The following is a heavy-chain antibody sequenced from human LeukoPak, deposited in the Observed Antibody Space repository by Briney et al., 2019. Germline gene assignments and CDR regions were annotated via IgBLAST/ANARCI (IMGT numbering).Heavy chain of an antibody. J-gene: IGHJ4*02. D-gene: IGHD6-19*01. Sequence: SETLSLTCTVSGGSISSSSYYWGWIRQPPGKGLEWIGSIYYSGNTNYNPSLKSRVTISVDRSKNQFSLKLTSVTAEDTAVYYCARINSGWYFDYWGQGTLVTVSS. CDR3: ARINSGWYFDY. CDR1: GGSISSSSYY. CDR2: IYYSGNT. V-gene: IGHV4-39*07.